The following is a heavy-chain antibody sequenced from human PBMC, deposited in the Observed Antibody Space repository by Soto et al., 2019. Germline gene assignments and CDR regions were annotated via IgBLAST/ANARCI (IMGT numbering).Heavy chain of an antibody. D-gene: IGHD3-16*02. CDR2: ISGSGGST. CDR3: AKSRTYYDYIWGSYRYYHFDY. V-gene: IGHV3-23*01. J-gene: IGHJ4*02. CDR1: GFTFSSYA. Sequence: EVQLLESGGGLVQPGGSLRLSCAASGFTFSSYAMSWVRQAPGKGLEWVSAISGSGGSTYYADSVKGRFTISRDNSKNTLYLKMNSLRAEDTAVYYCAKSRTYYDYIWGSYRYYHFDYWGQGTLVTVSS.